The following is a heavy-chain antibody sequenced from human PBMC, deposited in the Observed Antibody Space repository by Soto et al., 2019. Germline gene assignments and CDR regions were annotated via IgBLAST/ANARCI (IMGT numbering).Heavy chain of an antibody. CDR3: AKDVSRGSGVDAFDI. CDR2: ISWNSGSI. J-gene: IGHJ3*02. D-gene: IGHD3-10*01. Sequence: GGSLRLSCAASGFTFDDYAMHWVRQAPGKGLEWVSGISWNSGSIGYADSVKGRFTISRDNAKNSLYLQMNSLRAEDMALYYCAKDVSRGSGVDAFDIWGQGTMVTVSS. V-gene: IGHV3-9*03. CDR1: GFTFDDYA.